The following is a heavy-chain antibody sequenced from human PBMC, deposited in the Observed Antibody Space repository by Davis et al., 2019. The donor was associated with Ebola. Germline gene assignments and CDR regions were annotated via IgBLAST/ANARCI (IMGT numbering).Heavy chain of an antibody. CDR3: ARDGWDV. Sequence: ASVKVSCKASGYTFNTKYMNWVRQAPGQGLEWMGWISAYNGNTNYAQKLQGRVTMTTDTSTSTAYMELSSLRSEDTAVYYCARDGWDVWGQGTTVTVSS. CDR1: GYTFNTKY. J-gene: IGHJ6*02. CDR2: ISAYNGNT. V-gene: IGHV1-18*01.